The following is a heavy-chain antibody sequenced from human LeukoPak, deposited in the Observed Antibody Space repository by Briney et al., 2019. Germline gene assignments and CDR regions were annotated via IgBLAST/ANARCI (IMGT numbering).Heavy chain of an antibody. V-gene: IGHV3-15*01. J-gene: IGHJ4*02. Sequence: GGSLRLSCAASGFTFSNAWMSWVRQAPGKGLEWVGRIKSKTDGGTTDYAAPVKGRFTIPRDDSKNTLYLQMNSLKTEDTAVYYCTTEPVAVAGTFDYWGQGTLVTVSS. CDR2: IKSKTDGGTT. CDR3: TTEPVAVAGTFDY. CDR1: GFTFSNAW. D-gene: IGHD6-19*01.